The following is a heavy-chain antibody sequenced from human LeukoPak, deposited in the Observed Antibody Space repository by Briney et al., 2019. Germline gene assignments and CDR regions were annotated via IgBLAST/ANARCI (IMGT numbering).Heavy chain of an antibody. D-gene: IGHD6-13*01. J-gene: IGHJ6*02. CDR1: GFTFGDYA. V-gene: IGHV4-34*01. Sequence: PGGSLRLSCTASGFTFGDYAMSWIRQPPGKGLEWIGEINHSGSTNYNPSLKSRVTISVDTSKNQFSLKLSSVTAADTAVYYCARGLLDSSSWYGSYYYYYGMDVWGQGTTVTVSS. CDR3: ARGLLDSSSWYGSYYYYYGMDV. CDR2: INHSGST.